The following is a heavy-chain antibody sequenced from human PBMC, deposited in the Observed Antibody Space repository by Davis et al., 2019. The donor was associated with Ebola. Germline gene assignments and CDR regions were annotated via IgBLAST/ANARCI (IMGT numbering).Heavy chain of an antibody. CDR1: GGSISSYY. CDR3: AKSGPSVVITTQPLSF. J-gene: IGHJ4*02. CDR2: IYYSGST. Sequence: MPSETLSLTCTVSGGSISSYYWSWIRQPLGKGLEWIGYIYYSGSTNYNPSLKSRVTISVDTSKNQFSLKLSSVTAADTAVYYCAKSGPSVVITTQPLSFGGQGTLVTVSS. V-gene: IGHV4-59*01. D-gene: IGHD3-22*01.